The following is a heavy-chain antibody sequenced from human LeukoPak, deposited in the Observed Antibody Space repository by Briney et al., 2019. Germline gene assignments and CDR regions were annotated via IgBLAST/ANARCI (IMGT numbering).Heavy chain of an antibody. CDR1: GFTFSSYW. CDR2: IKQDGSEK. J-gene: IGHJ4*02. V-gene: IGHV3-7*01. Sequence: GGSLRLSCAASGFTFSSYWMSWVRQAPGKGLEWVANIKQDGSEKYYVDSVKGRFTISRDNAKNSLYLQMNSLRVEDTALYYCARRAPSHDFDDWGQGTLVTVSS. CDR3: ARRAPSHDFDD.